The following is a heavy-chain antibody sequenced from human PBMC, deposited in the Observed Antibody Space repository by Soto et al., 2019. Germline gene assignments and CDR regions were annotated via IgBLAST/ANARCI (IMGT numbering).Heavy chain of an antibody. Sequence: GASVKVSCKASGFTFTSSAVQWVRQARGQRLEWIGWIVVGSGNTNYAQKFQERVTITRDMSTSTAYMELSSLRSEDTAVYYCAAAYNYYDSSGYYFSYYGMNVWGQGTTVTVSS. CDR1: GFTFTSSA. V-gene: IGHV1-58*01. J-gene: IGHJ6*02. D-gene: IGHD3-22*01. CDR3: AAAYNYYDSSGYYFSYYGMNV. CDR2: IVVGSGNT.